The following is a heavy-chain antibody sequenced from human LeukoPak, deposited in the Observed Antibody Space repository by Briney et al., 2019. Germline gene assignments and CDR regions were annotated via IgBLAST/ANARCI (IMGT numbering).Heavy chain of an antibody. Sequence: GASVKVSCKASGYTFTNYDISWVRQAPGQGLEWMGWISAYNGNTNYAQKFQGRVTMTTDTSTTTAYMKLRTLKSDDTAVYFCARGLIAAAGMDVWGKGTTVTVSS. CDR1: GYTFTNYD. V-gene: IGHV1-18*01. J-gene: IGHJ6*04. D-gene: IGHD6-13*01. CDR2: ISAYNGNT. CDR3: ARGLIAAAGMDV.